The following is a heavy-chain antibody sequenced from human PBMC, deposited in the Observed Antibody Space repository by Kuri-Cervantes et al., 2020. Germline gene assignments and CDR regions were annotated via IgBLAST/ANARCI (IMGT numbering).Heavy chain of an antibody. J-gene: IGHJ6*02. CDR2: MNPNSDNT. CDR1: GYTFTSYD. V-gene: IGHV1-8*01. D-gene: IGHD1-26*01. Sequence: GESLKISCKASGYTFTSYDINWVRQATGQGLEWMGWMNPNSDNTGYAQKFRGRVTMTRNTSISTAYMELSSLRSEDTAVYYCARAGIYYYGMDVWGQGTTVTVSS. CDR3: ARAGIYYYGMDV.